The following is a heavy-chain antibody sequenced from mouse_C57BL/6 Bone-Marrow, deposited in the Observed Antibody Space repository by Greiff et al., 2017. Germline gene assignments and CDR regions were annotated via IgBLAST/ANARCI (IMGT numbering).Heavy chain of an antibody. CDR1: GFNIKDDY. J-gene: IGHJ2*01. Sequence: VQLQQSGAELVRPGASVKLSCTASGFNIKDDYIHWVKQRPEQGLEWIGWIDPEIGDTEYASKFQGKATITSDTSSITAYLQLSSLTSEDTAVYYCSSVDGNYFDFWGQGTPLTVAS. CDR3: SSVDGNYFDF. V-gene: IGHV14-4*01. D-gene: IGHD2-1*01. CDR2: IDPEIGDT.